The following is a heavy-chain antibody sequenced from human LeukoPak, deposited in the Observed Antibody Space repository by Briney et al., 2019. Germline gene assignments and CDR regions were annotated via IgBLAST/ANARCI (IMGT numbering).Heavy chain of an antibody. CDR1: GGSISSGSYY. J-gene: IGHJ4*02. CDR2: IYTSGST. Sequence: SQTLSLTCTVSGGSISSGSYYWSWIRQPAGKGLEWIGRIYTSGSTNYNPSLKSRVTISVDTSKNQFSLKLNSVTAADTAVYYCARGYSSSWPPNYWGQGTLVTVSS. CDR3: ARGYSSSWPPNY. D-gene: IGHD6-13*01. V-gene: IGHV4-61*02.